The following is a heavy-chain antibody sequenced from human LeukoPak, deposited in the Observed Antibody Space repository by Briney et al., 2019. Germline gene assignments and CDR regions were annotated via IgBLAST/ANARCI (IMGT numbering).Heavy chain of an antibody. CDR2: ISGSGGST. J-gene: IGHJ3*02. CDR1: GFTFSSYA. D-gene: IGHD2-15*01. Sequence: PGGSLTLSCAASGFTFSSYAMSWVRQAPGKGLELVSAISGSGGSTLYADSVKGRFTISRDNSKNTLYLQMNSLRAEDTAVYYCAKDQGSGYEVGAFDIWGQGTMVTVSS. V-gene: IGHV3-23*01. CDR3: AKDQGSGYEVGAFDI.